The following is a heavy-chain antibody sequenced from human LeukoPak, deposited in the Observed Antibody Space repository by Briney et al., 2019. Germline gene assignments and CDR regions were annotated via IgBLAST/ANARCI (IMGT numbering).Heavy chain of an antibody. Sequence: GASVKVSCKASGYTFTNYYMHWVRQAPGQGLEWMGIINLSGGSTSYAQKLQGRVTMTRDTSTSTVYMELSSLRSEDTAVYYCARFSYGGGGYFDYWGQGTLVTVSS. CDR1: GYTFTNYY. D-gene: IGHD5-18*01. CDR3: ARFSYGGGGYFDY. J-gene: IGHJ4*02. V-gene: IGHV1-46*04. CDR2: INLSGGST.